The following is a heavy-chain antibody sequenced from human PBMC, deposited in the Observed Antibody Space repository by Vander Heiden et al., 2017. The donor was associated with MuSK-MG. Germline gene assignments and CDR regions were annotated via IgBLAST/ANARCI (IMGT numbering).Heavy chain of an antibody. CDR1: GFTFSSYA. V-gene: IGHV3-23*04. Sequence: EVQLVESGGGLVQPGGSLRLSCAASGFTFSSYAMSWVRQAPGKGLEWVSAISGSGGSTYYADSVKGRFTISRDNSKNTLYLQMDSLRAEDTAVYYCAKDTGDSSGYYIPLDYWGQGTLVTVSS. J-gene: IGHJ4*02. CDR3: AKDTGDSSGYYIPLDY. CDR2: ISGSGGST. D-gene: IGHD3-22*01.